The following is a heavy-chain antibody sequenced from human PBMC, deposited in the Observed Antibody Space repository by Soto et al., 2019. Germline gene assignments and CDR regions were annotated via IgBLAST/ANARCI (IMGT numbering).Heavy chain of an antibody. CDR2: ISWNSGSI. D-gene: IGHD3-22*01. CDR3: ARDIWSSGSSSRRPFDY. J-gene: IGHJ4*02. CDR1: GFTFDDYA. Sequence: SLRLSCAASGFTFDDYAMHWVRQAPGKGLEWVSGISWNSGSIGYADSVKGRFTISRDNAKNSLYLQMNSLRSDDTAVYYCARDIWSSGSSSRRPFDYWGQGTLVTVSS. V-gene: IGHV3-9*01.